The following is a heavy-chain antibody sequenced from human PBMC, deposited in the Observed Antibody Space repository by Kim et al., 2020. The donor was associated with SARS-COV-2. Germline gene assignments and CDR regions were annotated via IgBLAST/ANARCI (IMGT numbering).Heavy chain of an antibody. J-gene: IGHJ4*02. V-gene: IGHV3-30*01. D-gene: IGHD3-10*01. CDR3: ARGQAGAIISGLFDS. Sequence: VQRRHTISKDKSKNTLYLEMNSVKPEDTAVYYCARGQAGAIISGLFDSWGQGTLVTVSS.